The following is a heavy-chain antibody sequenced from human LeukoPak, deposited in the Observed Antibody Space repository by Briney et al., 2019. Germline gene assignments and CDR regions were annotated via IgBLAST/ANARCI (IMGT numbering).Heavy chain of an antibody. CDR3: ARSSMVRGVIRSAFDY. V-gene: IGHV2-70*11. Sequence: SGPTLVKPTQTLTLTCTFSGFSLSTSGMCVGWIRQPPGKALEWLARIDWDDDKYYSTSLKTRLTISKDTSKNQVVLTMTNMDPVDTATYYCARSSMVRGVIRSAFDYWGQGTLVTVSS. CDR2: IDWDDDK. D-gene: IGHD3-10*01. CDR1: GFSLSTSGMC. J-gene: IGHJ4*02.